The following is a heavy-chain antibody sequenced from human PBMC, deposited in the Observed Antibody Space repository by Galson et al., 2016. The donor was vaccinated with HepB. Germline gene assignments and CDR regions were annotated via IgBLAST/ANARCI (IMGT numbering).Heavy chain of an antibody. V-gene: IGHV3-74*01. CDR3: ARGATREQDVFAF. J-gene: IGHJ3*01. CDR1: GFTFSSYW. Sequence: SLRLSCAASGFTFSSYWMHWVRQAPGKGLVWVSRFNSDASGASYADSVKGRFTISRDNAKNMLYLQMNSLRAEDTAVYFCARGATREQDVFAFWGQGTMVTVSS. CDR2: FNSDASGA. D-gene: IGHD5-24*01.